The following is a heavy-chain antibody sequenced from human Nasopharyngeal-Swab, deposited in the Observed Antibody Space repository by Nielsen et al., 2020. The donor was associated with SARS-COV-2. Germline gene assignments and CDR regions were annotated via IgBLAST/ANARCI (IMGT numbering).Heavy chain of an antibody. CDR3: ARAPGYSSSWRPNWFDP. J-gene: IGHJ5*02. CDR2: INHSGST. CDR1: GGSFSGYY. Sequence: TRSLTGAVYGGSFSGYYWSWIRQPPGKGLEWIGEINHSGSTNYNPSLKSRVTISVDTSKNQFSLKLSSVTAADTAVYYCARAPGYSSSWRPNWFDPWGQGTLVTVSS. D-gene: IGHD6-13*01. V-gene: IGHV4-34*01.